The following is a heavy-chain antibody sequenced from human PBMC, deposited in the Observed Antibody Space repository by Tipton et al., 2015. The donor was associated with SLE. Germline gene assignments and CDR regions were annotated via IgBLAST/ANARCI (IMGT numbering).Heavy chain of an antibody. V-gene: IGHV4-59*12. J-gene: IGHJ6*03. CDR1: DGPISNFH. CDR2: IYYSGNT. CDR3: THSTDYYYMDV. Sequence: LRLSCTVSDGPISNFHCSWIRQSPGKGLEWIGNIYYSGNTHYNSSLKSRLTISVDTSKNQFSLKLTSVTPADTAVYYCTHSTDYYYMDVWGKGTTVTVSS. D-gene: IGHD5-18*01.